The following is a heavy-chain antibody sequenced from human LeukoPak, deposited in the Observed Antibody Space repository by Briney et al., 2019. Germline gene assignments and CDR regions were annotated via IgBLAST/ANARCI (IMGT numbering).Heavy chain of an antibody. J-gene: IGHJ4*02. D-gene: IGHD6-13*01. V-gene: IGHV4-31*03. CDR1: GGSISSGGYY. CDR2: IYYSGST. Sequence: SETLSLTCTVSGGSISSGGYYWSWIRQHPGKGLEWIGYIYYSGSTYYNPSLKSRVTISVDTSKNQFSLKLSSVTAADTAVYYCASWTNAAADYWGQGTLVTVSS. CDR3: ASWTNAAADY.